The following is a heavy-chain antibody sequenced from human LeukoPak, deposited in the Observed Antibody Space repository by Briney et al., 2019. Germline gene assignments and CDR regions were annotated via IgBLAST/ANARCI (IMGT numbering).Heavy chain of an antibody. CDR2: TSSSDPGT. Sequence: GGSLRLSCAASGFPLSSYAMSWVRQASGKGLEWVSATSSSDPGTYYADSVRGRFTISRDNSKNTLYLQLQSLRAEDTALYYCAKVGRYSFGWIVGPPNVYYFDHWGQGTLVTVSS. D-gene: IGHD5-12*01. CDR1: GFPLSSYA. V-gene: IGHV3-23*01. J-gene: IGHJ4*02. CDR3: AKVGRYSFGWIVGPPNVYYFDH.